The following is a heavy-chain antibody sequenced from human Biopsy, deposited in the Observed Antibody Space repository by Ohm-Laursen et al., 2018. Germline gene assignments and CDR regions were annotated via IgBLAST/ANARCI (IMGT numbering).Heavy chain of an antibody. CDR1: GGSIKSYY. V-gene: IGHV4-59*01. Sequence: GTLSLTCTVSGGSIKSYYWNWIRQSPGKGLEWIGFIYYTGHTNYNPSLKSRATISVDTSKNQFSLKVISVTAADTAVYYCARLTGDPSYWGQGILVIVSS. CDR3: ARLTGDPSY. CDR2: IYYTGHT. J-gene: IGHJ4*02. D-gene: IGHD7-27*01.